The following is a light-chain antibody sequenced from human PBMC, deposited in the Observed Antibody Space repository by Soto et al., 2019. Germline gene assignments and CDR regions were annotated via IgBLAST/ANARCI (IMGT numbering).Light chain of an antibody. CDR3: AAWDDSLNGVI. CDR1: SSNIGSHT. CDR2: SNN. Sequence: QSVLTQPPSAYGTPGQRITISCSGSSSNIGSHTVNWHQQVPGTAPKLLIYSNNDRPSGVPDRFSGSKSGTSASLAISGLQSGDEADYYGAAWDDSLNGVIFGGGTKLTVL. V-gene: IGLV1-44*01. J-gene: IGLJ2*01.